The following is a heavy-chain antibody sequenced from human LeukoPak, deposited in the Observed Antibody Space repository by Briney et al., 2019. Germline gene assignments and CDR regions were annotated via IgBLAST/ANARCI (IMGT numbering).Heavy chain of an antibody. D-gene: IGHD6-19*01. CDR1: GFTFSNFG. CDR2: ISSDGSNK. J-gene: IGHJ4*02. V-gene: IGHV3-30*18. CDR3: AKGHLPGYSSGWYYFDY. Sequence: GRSLRLSCAASGFTFSNFGMHWVRQAPGKGLEWVAVISSDGSNKNYADSVKGRFTISRDNTKNTLYVQMNSLRAEDTAVYYCAKGHLPGYSSGWYYFDYWGQGTLVTVSS.